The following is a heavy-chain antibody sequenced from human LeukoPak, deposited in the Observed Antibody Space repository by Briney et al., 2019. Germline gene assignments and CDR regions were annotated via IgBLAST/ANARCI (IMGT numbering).Heavy chain of an antibody. CDR3: ARARADTAMVSAY. D-gene: IGHD5-18*01. V-gene: IGHV3-21*01. J-gene: IGHJ4*02. CDR2: ISSSSSYI. Sequence: GGSLRLSCAASGFTFSSYSMNWVRQAPGKGLEWVSSISSSSSYIYYADSVKGLFTISRDNAKNSLYLQMNSLRAEDTAVYYCARARADTAMVSAYWGQGTLVTVSS. CDR1: GFTFSSYS.